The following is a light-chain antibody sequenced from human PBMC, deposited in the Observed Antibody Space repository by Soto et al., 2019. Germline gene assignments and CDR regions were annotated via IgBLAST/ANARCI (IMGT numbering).Light chain of an antibody. Sequence: EIVLTQSPATLSLSPWERATLSCRASQSVTDNYLAWYQQKPGQAPRLVISGASSRTSGIPDRFSASGSGTDFTLTINRLEPEDFAVYYCQLYGISPHFGQGTRLEIK. CDR2: GAS. CDR3: QLYGISPH. J-gene: IGKJ5*01. V-gene: IGKV3-20*01. CDR1: QSVTDNY.